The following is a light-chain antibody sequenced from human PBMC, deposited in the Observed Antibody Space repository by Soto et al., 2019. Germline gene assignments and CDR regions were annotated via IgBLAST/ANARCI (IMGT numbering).Light chain of an antibody. V-gene: IGKV4-1*01. Sequence: DIVLTQSPDSLAVSLGERATINCKSSQSILFSSNNKNYLAGYQQKPGQPPKLLIYWASTRESGVPGRFSGGGSGTDFTLTISSLQAEDVAVYYCQQYYSTPRTFGQGTKLEIK. J-gene: IGKJ2*01. CDR3: QQYYSTPRT. CDR1: QSILFSSNNKNY. CDR2: WAS.